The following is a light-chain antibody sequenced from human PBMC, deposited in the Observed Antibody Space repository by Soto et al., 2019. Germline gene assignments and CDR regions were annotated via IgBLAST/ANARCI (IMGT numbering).Light chain of an antibody. CDR3: QQYNTWLWT. CDR1: QSINAH. Sequence: EVVMTQSPATLSVSPGERVTLSCRASQSINAHLAWYQQKPGQAPRLLIHGASTRATGIPARFSGSGFGTEFTLTISSLKSEDFAVYYCQQYNTWLWTFGPGTKGEIQ. J-gene: IGKJ1*01. V-gene: IGKV3-15*01. CDR2: GAS.